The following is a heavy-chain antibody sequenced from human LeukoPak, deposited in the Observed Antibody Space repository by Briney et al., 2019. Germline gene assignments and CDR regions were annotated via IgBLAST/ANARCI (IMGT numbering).Heavy chain of an antibody. CDR1: GFTFSSYA. CDR3: AKDPPYDSSGYQPFDY. CDR2: ISGSGGST. V-gene: IGHV3-23*01. D-gene: IGHD3-22*01. Sequence: GGSLRLSCAASGFTFSSYAMSWVRQAPGKGLEWVSAISGSGGSTYYADSVKGRFTISRDNSKNTLYLQMNSLRAEDTAVYYCAKDPPYDSSGYQPFDYWGQGTLVTVSS. J-gene: IGHJ4*02.